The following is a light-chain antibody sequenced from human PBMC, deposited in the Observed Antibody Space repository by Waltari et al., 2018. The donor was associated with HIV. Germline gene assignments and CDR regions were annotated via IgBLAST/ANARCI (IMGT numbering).Light chain of an antibody. CDR2: ATS. J-gene: IGKJ2*01. Sequence: DIQMTQSPSSLSASXXDTVXIXXRXRQXVRSWLAWYQSAPAKVPRSLMYATSNLASGVPSRFRGGGSGXNXSLTISTLQPDDFAVYHCQQYNSFPYTFGXGTKLXI. CDR3: QQYNSFPYT. CDR1: QXVRSW. V-gene: IGKV1D-16*02.